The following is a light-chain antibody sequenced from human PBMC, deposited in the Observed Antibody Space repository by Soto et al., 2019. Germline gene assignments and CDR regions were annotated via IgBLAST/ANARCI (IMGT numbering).Light chain of an antibody. CDR3: CSYTSSSTYV. J-gene: IGLJ1*01. Sequence: QSALTQPASVSGSPGQSITISCTGTSSDVGSYNLVSWYQQYPGKVPKLLIYGATKRPSGVSDRFSGSKSGNTASLTMSGLQAEDEADYYCCSYTSSSTYVFGSGTKLTVL. V-gene: IGLV2-14*02. CDR1: SSDVGSYNL. CDR2: GAT.